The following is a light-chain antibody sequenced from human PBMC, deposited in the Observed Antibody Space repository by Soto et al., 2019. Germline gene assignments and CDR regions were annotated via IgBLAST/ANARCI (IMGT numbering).Light chain of an antibody. Sequence: EIVMTQSPATLSVSPGGRATLSCSASQSVNTNLAWYQQNPGQAPRLLIYAASTRATGIPARFSGSGSGTEFTLTISSLQSEDFAVYSCQQYDNWPLTFGGGTKVEIK. J-gene: IGKJ4*01. V-gene: IGKV3D-15*01. CDR2: AAS. CDR1: QSVNTN. CDR3: QQYDNWPLT.